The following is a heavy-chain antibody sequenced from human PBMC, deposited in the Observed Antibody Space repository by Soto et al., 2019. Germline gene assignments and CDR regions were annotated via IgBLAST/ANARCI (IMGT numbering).Heavy chain of an antibody. J-gene: IGHJ6*02. D-gene: IGHD6-13*01. CDR3: ARGILYSSSSMDV. CDR2: INPNSGGT. Sequence: ASVKVSCKASGYTFTSYDMHWVRQAPGQGLEWMGWINPNSGGTNYAQKFQGWVTMTRDTSISTAYMELSRLRSDDTAVYYCARGILYSSSSMDVWGQGTTVTVSS. V-gene: IGHV1-2*04. CDR1: GYTFTSYD.